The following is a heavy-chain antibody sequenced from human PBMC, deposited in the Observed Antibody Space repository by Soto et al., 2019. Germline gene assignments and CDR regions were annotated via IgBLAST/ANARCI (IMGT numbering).Heavy chain of an antibody. CDR2: ISYDGSNK. V-gene: IGHV3-30-3*01. CDR1: GFTFSSYA. J-gene: IGHJ4*02. CDR3: ARDPGIAAAGTPYYFDY. Sequence: GGSLRLSCAASGFTFSSYAMHWVRQAPGKGLEWVAVISYDGSNKYYADSVKGRFTISRDNSKNTLYLQMNSLRAEDTAVYYCARDPGIAAAGTPYYFDYWGQGTLVTVSS. D-gene: IGHD6-13*01.